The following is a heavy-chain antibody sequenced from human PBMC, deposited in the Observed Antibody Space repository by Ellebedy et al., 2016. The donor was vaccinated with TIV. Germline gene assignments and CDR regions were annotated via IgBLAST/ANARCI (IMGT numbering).Heavy chain of an antibody. J-gene: IGHJ6*03. V-gene: IGHV4-4*07. CDR1: GGSVSRYF. CDR2: IFTSGSF. D-gene: IGHD1-1*01. CDR3: ARVHCSITTCDYYYMDV. Sequence: GSLRLSXTVSGGSVSRYFWSWIRQPAGKVLEWIGRIFTSGSFNYNPSLMSRVTMSVVTSKNQISLRLNSVTTADTAVYYCARVHCSITTCDYYYMDVWGKGTTVTVSS.